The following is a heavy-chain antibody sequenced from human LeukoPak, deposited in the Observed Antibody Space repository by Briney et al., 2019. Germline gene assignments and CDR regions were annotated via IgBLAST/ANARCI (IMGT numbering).Heavy chain of an antibody. D-gene: IGHD3-3*01. Sequence: GGSLRLSCAASEFTFSTYGMHWVRQAPGKGLEWVAFIWYDGSNKYYADSVKGRFTISRDNSKNTLYLQMNSLRAEDTAVYYCARRVVILYYFDYWGQRTLVTVSS. CDR2: IWYDGSNK. CDR1: EFTFSTYG. J-gene: IGHJ4*02. CDR3: ARRVVILYYFDY. V-gene: IGHV3-33*01.